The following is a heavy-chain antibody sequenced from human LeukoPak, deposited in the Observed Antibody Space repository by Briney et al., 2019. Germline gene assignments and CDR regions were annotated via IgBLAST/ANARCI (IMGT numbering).Heavy chain of an antibody. CDR1: EFTFSSYA. D-gene: IGHD6-19*01. Sequence: GGSLRLSCAASEFTFSSYAMSWVRQAPGKGLEWVSAISASGVSTYYADSVKGRFTIPRDNSKNTLYLQMNSLRAEDTAVYYCARDLRGIAVADYWGQGTLVTVSS. V-gene: IGHV3-23*01. CDR3: ARDLRGIAVADY. CDR2: ISASGVST. J-gene: IGHJ4*02.